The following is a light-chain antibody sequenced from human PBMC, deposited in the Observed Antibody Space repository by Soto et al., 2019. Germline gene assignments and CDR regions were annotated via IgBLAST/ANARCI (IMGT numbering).Light chain of an antibody. V-gene: IGLV2-8*01. Sequence: QSALTQPPSASGSPGQSVTISCTGSSNDLGGYNYVSWCQHHPGKAPKLIIYEVRERPSGVPDRFSGSKSGNTASLTVSGLQAEDEADYYCSSYGGSDNLIFGGGTKLTVL. CDR2: EVR. CDR3: SSYGGSDNLI. J-gene: IGLJ2*01. CDR1: SNDLGGYNY.